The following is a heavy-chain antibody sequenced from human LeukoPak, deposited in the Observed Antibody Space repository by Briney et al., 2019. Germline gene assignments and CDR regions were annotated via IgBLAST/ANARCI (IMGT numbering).Heavy chain of an antibody. CDR1: GGSISSGGYY. V-gene: IGHV4-31*03. CDR2: IYYSGST. Sequence: SETLSLTCTVSGGSISSGGYYWSWIRQHPGKGLEWIGYIYYSGSTYYNPSLKSRVTISVDTSKNQFSLKLSSVTAAGTAVYYCARGSHSGSYYLSHNWFDPWGQGTLVTVSS. D-gene: IGHD3-10*01. CDR3: ARGSHSGSYYLSHNWFDP. J-gene: IGHJ5*02.